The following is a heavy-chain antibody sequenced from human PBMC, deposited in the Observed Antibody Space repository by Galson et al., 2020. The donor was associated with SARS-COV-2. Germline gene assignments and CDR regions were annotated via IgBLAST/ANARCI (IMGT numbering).Heavy chain of an antibody. CDR3: TRADFWSGYYFDY. CDR1: GFTFGDYA. D-gene: IGHD3-3*01. Sequence: GGSLRLSCTASGFTFGDYAMSWFRQAPGKGLEWVGFIRSKAYGGTTEYAASVKGRFTISRDDSKSIAYLQMNSLKTEDTAVYYCTRADFWSGYYFDYWGQGTPGHRLL. J-gene: IGHJ4*02. V-gene: IGHV3-49*03. CDR2: IRSKAYGGTT.